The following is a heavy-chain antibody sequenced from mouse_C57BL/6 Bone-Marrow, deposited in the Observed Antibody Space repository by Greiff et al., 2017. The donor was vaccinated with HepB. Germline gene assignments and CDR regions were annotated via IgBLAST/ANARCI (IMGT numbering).Heavy chain of an antibody. V-gene: IGHV1-69*01. CDR1: GYTFTSYW. CDR3: ARLGGSWYFDV. Sequence: QVQLQQPGAELVMPGASVKLSCKASGYTFTSYWMHWVKQRPGQGLEWIGEIDPSDSYTNYNQKFKGKSTLTVDKSSSPAYMQLSSLTSEDSAVYYCARLGGSWYFDVWGTGTTVTVSS. J-gene: IGHJ1*03. D-gene: IGHD1-1*01. CDR2: IDPSDSYT.